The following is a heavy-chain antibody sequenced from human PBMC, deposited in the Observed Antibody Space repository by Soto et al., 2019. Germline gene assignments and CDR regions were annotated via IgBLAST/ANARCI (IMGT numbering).Heavy chain of an antibody. CDR1: GFTFISYS. Sequence: PGGALSLSCAASGFTFISYSMNWVRQAPGKGLEWVSYISGSRSTIYDADSVKGRFTISRDNAKNSLYLQMNSLRDEDTAVYYCARDRSYYYDSRGYHDAFDIWGQGTMVTVSS. CDR3: ARDRSYYYDSRGYHDAFDI. J-gene: IGHJ3*02. CDR2: ISGSRSTI. D-gene: IGHD3-22*01. V-gene: IGHV3-48*02.